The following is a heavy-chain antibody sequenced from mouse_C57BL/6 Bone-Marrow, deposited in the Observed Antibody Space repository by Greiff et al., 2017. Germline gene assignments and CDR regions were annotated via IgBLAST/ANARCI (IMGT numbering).Heavy chain of an antibody. V-gene: IGHV1-54*01. CDR1: GYAFTNYL. J-gene: IGHJ3*01. D-gene: IGHD4-1*01. CDR3: ARSKNWDSWFAY. Sequence: VQLQKSGAELVRPGTSVKVSCKASGYAFTNYLIEWVKQRPGQGLEWIGVINPGSGGTNYNEKFKGKATLTADKSSSTAYMQLSSLTSEDSAVYFCARSKNWDSWFAYWGQGTLVTVSA. CDR2: INPGSGGT.